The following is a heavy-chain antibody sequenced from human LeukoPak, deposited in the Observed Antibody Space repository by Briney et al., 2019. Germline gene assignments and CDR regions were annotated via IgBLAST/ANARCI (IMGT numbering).Heavy chain of an antibody. Sequence: GGSLRLSCAASGFTFSSYAMSWVRQAPGKGLEWVSAISGSGGSTYYADSVEGRFTISRDNSKNTLYLQMNSLRAEDTAVYYCAHLGYCSSTSCPFDYWGQGTLVTVSS. CDR3: AHLGYCSSTSCPFDY. D-gene: IGHD2-2*01. J-gene: IGHJ4*02. CDR2: ISGSGGST. V-gene: IGHV3-23*01. CDR1: GFTFSSYA.